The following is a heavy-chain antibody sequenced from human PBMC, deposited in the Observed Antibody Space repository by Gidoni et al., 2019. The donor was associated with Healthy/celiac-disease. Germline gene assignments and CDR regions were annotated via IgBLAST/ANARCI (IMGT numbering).Heavy chain of an antibody. D-gene: IGHD3-10*01. J-gene: IGHJ6*02. CDR3: TVQGVNPYYYYGMDV. V-gene: IGHV3-11*05. CDR2: ISSSSSYT. CDR1: GFTFSAYY. Sequence: QVQLVESGGGLVKPGGSLRLSCAASGFTFSAYYLSWNRQAPGKGLEWVTYISSSSSYTNYADSVKCRFTISRDNAKNSLYLQMNSLRAEDTAEYYCTVQGVNPYYYYGMDVWGQGTTVTVSS.